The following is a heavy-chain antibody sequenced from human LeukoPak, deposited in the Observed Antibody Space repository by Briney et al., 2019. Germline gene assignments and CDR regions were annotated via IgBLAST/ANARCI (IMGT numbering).Heavy chain of an antibody. V-gene: IGHV1-2*02. J-gene: IGHJ3*02. D-gene: IGHD1-14*01. Sequence: ASVKVSCKASGYTFTGYYMHWVRQAPGQGLEWMGWINPNSGGTNYAQKFQGRVTMTRDTSISTAYMELSRLRSDDTAVYYCARLLGTRDAFDIWGQGTMVTVSS. CDR1: GYTFTGYY. CDR2: INPNSGGT. CDR3: ARLLGTRDAFDI.